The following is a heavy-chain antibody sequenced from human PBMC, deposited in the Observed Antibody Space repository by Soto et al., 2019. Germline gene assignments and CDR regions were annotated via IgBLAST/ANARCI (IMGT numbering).Heavy chain of an antibody. Sequence: PSETLSLTWSVSGGSIRRCSYYWGWIRHPPGKGLEWIGSIYYSGSTYYNPSLKSRVTISVDTSKNQFTLKLSSETAAATAVYYCARRVAAHAVAWFYPGGQGTLVTV. CDR2: IYYSGST. V-gene: IGHV4-39*01. D-gene: IGHD6-13*01. CDR1: GGSIRRCSYY. J-gene: IGHJ5*02. CDR3: ARRVAAHAVAWFYP.